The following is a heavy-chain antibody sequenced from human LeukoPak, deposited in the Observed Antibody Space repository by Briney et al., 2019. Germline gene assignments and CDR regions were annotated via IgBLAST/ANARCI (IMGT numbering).Heavy chain of an antibody. CDR2: ISGSGGST. CDR3: ATASRSGPKAY. J-gene: IGHJ4*02. D-gene: IGHD6-19*01. Sequence: GGSLRLSCAASGFTFSSYAMSWVRQAPGKGLEWVSGISGSGGSTFYADSVKGRFTISRDNSKSTLFLQMNSLRAEDTAVYYCATASRSGPKAYWGQGTLVTVSS. CDR1: GFTFSSYA. V-gene: IGHV3-23*01.